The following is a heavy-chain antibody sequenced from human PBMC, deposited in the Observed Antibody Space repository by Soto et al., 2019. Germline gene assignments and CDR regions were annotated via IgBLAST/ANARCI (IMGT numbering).Heavy chain of an antibody. Sequence: QMQLQESGPGLVKPSETLSLTCAVSSASIISEQRWTWAPRPPGKGLEGIGEIHHSGSTNNNPSLRSRVTMSVDKSKTQFSLNLNSVTAADTAVYYCARSFGWYAIDQWGQGTLVIVSS. J-gene: IGHJ4*02. CDR1: SASIISEQR. V-gene: IGHV4-4*02. CDR3: ARSFGWYAIDQ. D-gene: IGHD6-19*01. CDR2: IHHSGST.